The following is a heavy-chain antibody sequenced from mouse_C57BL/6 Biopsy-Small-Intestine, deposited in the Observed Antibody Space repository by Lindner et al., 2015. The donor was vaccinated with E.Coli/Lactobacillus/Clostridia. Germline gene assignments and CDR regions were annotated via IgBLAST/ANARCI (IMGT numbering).Heavy chain of an antibody. J-gene: IGHJ4*01. D-gene: IGHD1-1*01. CDR2: FDPEDGET. Sequence: SVKVSCKVSGYTLTELSMHWVRQAPGKGLEWMGGFDPEDGETAYAQKFQGRVTMTEDTSTDTAYMELSSLRSEDTAVYYCATVNKWSGYYFTHDYWGQGTLVTVSS. CDR1: GYTLTELS. CDR3: ATVNKWSGYYFTHDY. V-gene: IGHV1S29*02.